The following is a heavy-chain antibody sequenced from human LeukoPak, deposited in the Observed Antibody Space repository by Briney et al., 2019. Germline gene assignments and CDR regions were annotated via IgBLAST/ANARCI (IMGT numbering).Heavy chain of an antibody. CDR3: ARKVYDYYDSSGYDPGVDY. CDR2: IYYSGST. V-gene: IGHV4-39*07. J-gene: IGHJ4*02. D-gene: IGHD3-22*01. CDR1: GGSISSSSYY. Sequence: SETLSLTCTVSGGSISSSSYYWGWIRQPPGKGLEWIGSIYYSGSTYYNPSLKSRVTISVDTSKNQFSLKLSSVTAADTAVYYCARKVYDYYDSSGYDPGVDYWGQGTLVTVSS.